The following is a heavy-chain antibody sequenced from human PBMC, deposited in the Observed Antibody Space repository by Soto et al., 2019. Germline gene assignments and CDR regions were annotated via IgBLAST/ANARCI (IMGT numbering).Heavy chain of an antibody. CDR1: GYSISSGNY. J-gene: IGHJ6*02. D-gene: IGHD2-2*01. V-gene: IGHV4-38-2*01. CDR3: RSSTSCYDESCVDV. Sequence: PSETLSLTCAVSGYSISSGNYWAWIRQPPGRGLEWIGSLYHIGSTHYNTSLKGRVTISVDTSKNHFSLELSSVTAADTAIYYCRSSTSCYDESCVDVWGQGTMVTVS. CDR2: LYHIGST.